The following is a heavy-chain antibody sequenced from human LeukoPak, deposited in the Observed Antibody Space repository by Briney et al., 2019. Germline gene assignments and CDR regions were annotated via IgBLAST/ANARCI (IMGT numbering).Heavy chain of an antibody. CDR1: GFTFSSYW. Sequence: GGSLRLSCAASGFTFSSYWMSWVRQAPGKGLEWVANIKRDGSEKHCVDSVKGRFTISRDNAKNSLYLQMNSLRAEDTAVYYCAREGRFLDGYGGDYWGQGTLVTVSS. V-gene: IGHV3-7*01. J-gene: IGHJ4*02. CDR3: AREGRFLDGYGGDY. D-gene: IGHD3/OR15-3a*01. CDR2: IKRDGSEK.